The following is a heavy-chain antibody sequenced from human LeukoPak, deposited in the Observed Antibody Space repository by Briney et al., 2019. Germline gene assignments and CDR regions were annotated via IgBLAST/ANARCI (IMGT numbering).Heavy chain of an antibody. Sequence: GGSLRLSCAASGFTFSSYGMHWVRQAPGKGLAWVTFIRYDGTNKYYADSVKGRFTISRDNSKNTLYLQMNSLRAEDTAVYYCAKEVRGVSYYYYYYMDVWGKGTTVTISS. D-gene: IGHD3-10*01. CDR3: AKEVRGVSYYYYYYMDV. V-gene: IGHV3-30*02. J-gene: IGHJ6*03. CDR1: GFTFSSYG. CDR2: IRYDGTNK.